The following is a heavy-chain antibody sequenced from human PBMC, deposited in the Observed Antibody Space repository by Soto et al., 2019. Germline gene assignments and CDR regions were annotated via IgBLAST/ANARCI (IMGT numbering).Heavy chain of an antibody. CDR2: ISGSGGST. V-gene: IGHV3-23*01. CDR1: GFTFSSYA. J-gene: IGHJ3*02. D-gene: IGHD3-22*01. CDR3: AKDPRTGPYYYDSSGYYYGPYDAFDI. Sequence: LRLSCAASGFTFSSYAMSWVRQAPGKGLEWVSAISGSGGSTYYADSVKGRFTISRDNSKNTLYLQMNSLRAEDTAVYYCAKDPRTGPYYYDSSGYYYGPYDAFDIWGQGTMVTVSS.